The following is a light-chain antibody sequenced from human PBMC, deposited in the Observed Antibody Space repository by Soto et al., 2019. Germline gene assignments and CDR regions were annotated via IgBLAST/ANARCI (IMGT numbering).Light chain of an antibody. J-gene: IGLJ1*01. CDR3: SSYTTSSALQV. CDR2: GIN. V-gene: IGLV2-14*01. CDR1: ISDFVLYSY. Sequence: QSALTQPASVSGSPGQSITISCSGTISDFVLYSYVSWYTQHPGTTPKSMIYGINNRPSGVSNRFACSKSGNTGTLTISGLQADDEADYYCSSYTTSSALQVFGTGTKVTVL.